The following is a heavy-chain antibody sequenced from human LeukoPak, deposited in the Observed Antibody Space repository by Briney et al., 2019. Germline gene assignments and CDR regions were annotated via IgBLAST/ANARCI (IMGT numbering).Heavy chain of an antibody. D-gene: IGHD2-2*02. J-gene: IGHJ4*02. CDR2: ISGSGGST. CDR3: AKDSCSSTSCYIWHY. Sequence: PSETLSLTCAVYGGSFSDYYWTWIRQPPGKGLEWVSAISGSGGSTYYADSVKGRFTISRDNSKNTLYLQMNSLRAEDTAVYYCAKDSCSSTSCYIWHYWGQGTLVTVSS. CDR1: GGSFSDYY. V-gene: IGHV3-23*01.